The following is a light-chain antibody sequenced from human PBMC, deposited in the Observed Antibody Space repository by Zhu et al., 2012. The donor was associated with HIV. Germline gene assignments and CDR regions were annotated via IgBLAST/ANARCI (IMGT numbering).Light chain of an antibody. CDR1: QSISSSF. Sequence: EIVLTQSPGTLSLSPGVRATLSCRASQSISSSFLAWYQQKPGQTPRLLIYGASSRATGIPDRFSGSGSGTDFTLTISRLEPEDSAVYYCQQYGSSPHTFGGGTKVEIK. CDR2: GAS. J-gene: IGKJ4*01. CDR3: QQYGSSPHT. V-gene: IGKV3-20*01.